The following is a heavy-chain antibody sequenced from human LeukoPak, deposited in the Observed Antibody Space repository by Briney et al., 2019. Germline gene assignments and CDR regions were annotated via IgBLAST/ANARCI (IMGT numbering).Heavy chain of an antibody. V-gene: IGHV3-23*01. Sequence: GGSLRLSCAASGFTFSTFAMSWVRQDPGRGLEWVSSITGAGSSTFSPESVKGRFTISRDNSKNTLYLQMNSLRVEDTAVYFCVRDRNYFEALQRSYWGQGTLVTVSS. D-gene: IGHD1-7*01. CDR3: VRDRNYFEALQRSY. J-gene: IGHJ4*02. CDR2: ITGAGSST. CDR1: GFTFSTFA.